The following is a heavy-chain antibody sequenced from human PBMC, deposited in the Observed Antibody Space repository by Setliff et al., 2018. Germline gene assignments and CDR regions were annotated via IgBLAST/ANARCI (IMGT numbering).Heavy chain of an antibody. CDR1: GFIFTNFA. CDR3: ASAGHSGSWFPFDAFHI. Sequence: GGSLRLSCSASGFIFTNFAMHWVRQAPGKGLEYVSAISGYGSKTYYADSVKGRFTISRDNAKNSLYLQMNSLRAEDTAVYYCASAGHSGSWFPFDAFHIWGQGTMVTVS. J-gene: IGHJ3*02. CDR2: ISGYGSKT. D-gene: IGHD6-13*01. V-gene: IGHV3-64*04.